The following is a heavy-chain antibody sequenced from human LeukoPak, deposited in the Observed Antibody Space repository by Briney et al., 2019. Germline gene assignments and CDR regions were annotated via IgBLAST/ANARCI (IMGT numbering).Heavy chain of an antibody. J-gene: IGHJ6*04. CDR1: GGTFSSYA. V-gene: IGHV1-69*05. D-gene: IGHD2-8*02. CDR2: IIPIFGTA. Sequence: ASVKVSCKASGGTFSSYAISWVRQAPGQGLEWMGGIIPIFGTANYAQKFQGRVTITTDESTSTAYMELSSLRSEDTAVYYCARDDHELGYCSGSSCSAASAWGKGTTVTVSS. CDR3: ARDDHELGYCSGSSCSAASA.